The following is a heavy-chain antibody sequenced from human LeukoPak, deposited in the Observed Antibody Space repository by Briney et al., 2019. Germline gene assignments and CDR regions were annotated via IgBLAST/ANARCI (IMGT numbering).Heavy chain of an antibody. V-gene: IGHV3-7*01. CDR1: GFTFSSYS. D-gene: IGHD4-23*01. J-gene: IGHJ3*02. Sequence: PGGSLRLSCAASGFTFSSYSMNWVRQAPGKGLEWVANIKEDGSEKYSVDSVKGRFTISRDNAKNSLYLQMNSLRADDTAVYYCARERVVVTKSAFEIWGQGTMVIVSS. CDR3: ARERVVVTKSAFEI. CDR2: IKEDGSEK.